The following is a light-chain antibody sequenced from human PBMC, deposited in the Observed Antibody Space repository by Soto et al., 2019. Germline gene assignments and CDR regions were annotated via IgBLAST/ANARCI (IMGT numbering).Light chain of an antibody. V-gene: IGKV3-20*01. CDR1: QSVSSSY. CDR2: GAS. CDR3: QQYGSSPT. Sequence: EIVLTQSPGTLSLSPGERATPSCRASQSVSSSYLAWYQQKPGQALRLLIYGASSRATGIPDRFSGSGSGTDFTLTISRLEPEDFAVYYCQQYGSSPTFGQGTKVDIK. J-gene: IGKJ1*01.